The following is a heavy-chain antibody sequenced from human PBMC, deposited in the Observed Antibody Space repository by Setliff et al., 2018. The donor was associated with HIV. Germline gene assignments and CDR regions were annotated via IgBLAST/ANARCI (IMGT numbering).Heavy chain of an antibody. J-gene: IGHJ1*01. CDR2: IHTSGNA. CDR1: GGSISSGTYF. CDR3: ARVPTSSWYVTTQRTKEYFHQ. D-gene: IGHD6-13*01. V-gene: IGHV4-61*09. Sequence: LSLTCTVSGGSISSGTYFWSWIRQPAGKGLEWIGHIHTSGNANYNPSLNSRVTISVDTSKNHFSLKLSSVTAADTAVYYCARVPTSSWYVTTQRTKEYFHQWGQGTLVTVSS.